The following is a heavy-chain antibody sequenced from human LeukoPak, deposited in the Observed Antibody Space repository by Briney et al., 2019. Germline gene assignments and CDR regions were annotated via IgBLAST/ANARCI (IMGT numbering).Heavy chain of an antibody. J-gene: IGHJ4*02. Sequence: GGSLRLSCAASGFSFTNFEMNWVRQAPGKGLEWVAYVSSSGTTTYYADPVKGRSTISRDNAKNSLYLQMNSLRAEDTAVYHCARDMLGYFDSWGQGTLVTVSS. CDR1: GFSFTNFE. V-gene: IGHV3-48*03. CDR2: VSSSGTTT. D-gene: IGHD2-15*01. CDR3: ARDMLGYFDS.